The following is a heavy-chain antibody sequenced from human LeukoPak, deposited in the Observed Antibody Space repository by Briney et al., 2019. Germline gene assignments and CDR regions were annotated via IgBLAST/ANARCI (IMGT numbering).Heavy chain of an antibody. CDR1: GGTFSSYA. V-gene: IGHV1-69*04. D-gene: IGHD5-24*01. CDR2: IIPILGIA. CDR3: ARDPPRVATMTS. Sequence: SVKVSCKASGGTFSSYAISWVRQAPGQGLEWMGRIIPILGIANYAQKFQGRVTFTADKSTSTAYMELSSLRSEDTAVYYCARDPPRVATMTSWGQGTLVTVSS. J-gene: IGHJ4*02.